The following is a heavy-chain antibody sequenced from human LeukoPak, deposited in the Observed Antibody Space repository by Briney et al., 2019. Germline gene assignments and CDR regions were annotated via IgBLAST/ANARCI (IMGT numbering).Heavy chain of an antibody. CDR2: IIPIFGTA. CDR1: GGTFSSYA. D-gene: IGHD3-22*01. V-gene: IGHV1-69*13. Sequence: SVKVSCKASGGTFSSYAISWVRQAPGQGLEWMGGIIPIFGTANYAQKFQGRVTITADESTSTAYMELNSLRSEDTAVYYCATDAPGYYYDSSNYWGQGTLVTVSS. J-gene: IGHJ4*02. CDR3: ATDAPGYYYDSSNY.